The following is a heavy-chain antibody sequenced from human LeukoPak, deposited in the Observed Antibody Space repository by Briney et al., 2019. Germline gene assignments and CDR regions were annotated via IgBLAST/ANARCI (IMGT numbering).Heavy chain of an antibody. J-gene: IGHJ3*02. CDR1: GFTLSYYA. D-gene: IGHD2-21*02. Sequence: GGSLRLSCAASGFTLSYYAMHWVRQAPGKGLEGVAFISSDGSDKYYAHSMKRRFTIHRDNSKNTLYLQMTSLRGEDTAMYYCAREGTARDAFDIWGQGTKVTVSS. CDR3: AREGTARDAFDI. CDR2: ISSDGSDK. V-gene: IGHV3-30-3*01.